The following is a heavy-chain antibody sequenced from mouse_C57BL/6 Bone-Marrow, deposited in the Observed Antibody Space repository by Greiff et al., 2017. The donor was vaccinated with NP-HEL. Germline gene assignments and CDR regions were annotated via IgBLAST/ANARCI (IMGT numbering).Heavy chain of an antibody. Sequence: QVQLKQSGAELARPGASVKLSCKASGYTFTSYGISWVKQRTGQGLEWIGEIYPRSGNTYYNEKFKGKATLTADKSSSTVYMELRSLTSEDSAVYFCARRITTVVATRAMDYWGQGTSVTVSS. D-gene: IGHD1-1*01. V-gene: IGHV1-81*01. CDR1: GYTFTSYG. J-gene: IGHJ4*01. CDR3: ARRITTVVATRAMDY. CDR2: IYPRSGNT.